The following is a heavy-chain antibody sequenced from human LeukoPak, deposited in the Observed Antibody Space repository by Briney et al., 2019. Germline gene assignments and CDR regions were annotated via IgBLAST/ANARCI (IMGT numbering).Heavy chain of an antibody. V-gene: IGHV3-21*06. CDR3: ARHQIDVEWLCAY. CDR2: ISSNGNYI. D-gene: IGHD3-3*01. J-gene: IGHJ4*02. Sequence: AGGSLRLSCAVAGFIFSSYSMNWVRQAPGKGLEWVSSISSNGNYIYYADSVKGRFTISRDDAKNTLYLQMNSLRAEDTAVHYCARHQIDVEWLCAYWGQGTLVTVSS. CDR1: GFIFSSYS.